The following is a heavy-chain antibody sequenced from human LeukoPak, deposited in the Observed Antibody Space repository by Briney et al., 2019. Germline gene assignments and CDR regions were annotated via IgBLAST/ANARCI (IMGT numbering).Heavy chain of an antibody. J-gene: IGHJ5*02. D-gene: IGHD1-7*01. Sequence: GGSLRLSCAASGFTFSTYSMNWVRQAPGKGLEWVSYISSSSSTKYYADSVKGRFTISRDNAKKSLYLQMNSLRAEDTAVYYCAILYNWNYDGYNWFDPWGQGTLVTVPS. CDR2: ISSSSSTK. V-gene: IGHV3-48*01. CDR3: AILYNWNYDGYNWFDP. CDR1: GFTFSTYS.